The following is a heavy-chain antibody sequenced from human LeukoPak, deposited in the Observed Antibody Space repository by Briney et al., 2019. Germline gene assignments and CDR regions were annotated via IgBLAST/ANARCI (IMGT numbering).Heavy chain of an antibody. Sequence: KSSETLSLTCTVSGGSISSYYWSWIRQPPGKGLEWIGYIYYSGSTNYNPSLKSRVTISIDTSKNQFSLKLSSVTAADTAVYYCARSSDYYGGYFDYWGQGTLVTVSS. D-gene: IGHD3-22*01. V-gene: IGHV4-59*01. CDR1: GGSISSYY. J-gene: IGHJ4*02. CDR2: IYYSGST. CDR3: ARSSDYYGGYFDY.